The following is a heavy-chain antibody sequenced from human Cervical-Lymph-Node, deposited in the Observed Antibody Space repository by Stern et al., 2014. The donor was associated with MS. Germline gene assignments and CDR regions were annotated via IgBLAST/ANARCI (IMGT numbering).Heavy chain of an antibody. CDR3: TRAPVIDGFSGYDVDRYYFDH. Sequence: EVQLEESGGGLVKPGRSLRLSCTAAGFTLGDYAVSWCRQGPGKGLEWVGFIRGTPYGGKPEDAASVEGRFTISRDDSKSLVYLQMNSLKTEDTGVYYCTRAPVIDGFSGYDVDRYYFDHWGQGSLVTVSS. CDR1: GFTLGDYA. CDR2: IRGTPYGGKP. V-gene: IGHV3-49*05. J-gene: IGHJ4*02. D-gene: IGHD5-12*01.